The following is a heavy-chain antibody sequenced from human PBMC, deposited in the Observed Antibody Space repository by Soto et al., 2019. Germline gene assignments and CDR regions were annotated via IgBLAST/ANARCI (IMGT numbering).Heavy chain of an antibody. CDR2: INPSGGSA. D-gene: IGHD3-3*01. Sequence: SLKFSCKASGYTFTSYDRHWVRQPRGQGLEGMGIINPSGGSASYAQKVQGRVTMTSDTSTRTVYMELTSLRSDHTAVYYCARDTGRHRGPRSYYYSSSYTVVWGKGTTAPVSS. CDR3: ARDTGRHRGPRSYYYSSSYTVV. CDR1: GYTFTSYD. J-gene: IGHJ6*03. V-gene: IGHV1-46*03.